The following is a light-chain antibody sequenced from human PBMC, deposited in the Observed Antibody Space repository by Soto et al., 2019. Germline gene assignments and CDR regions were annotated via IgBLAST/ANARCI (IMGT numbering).Light chain of an antibody. V-gene: IGKV3-20*01. CDR3: QQYGSSPPGIT. J-gene: IGKJ5*01. CDR2: GAS. CDR1: QSVSSN. Sequence: EIVMTQSPAPLSLSPGERATLSCRASQSVSSNLAWYQHKPGQAPRLLIYGASSRATGIPDRFSGSGSGTDFTLTISRLEPEDFAVYYCQQYGSSPPGITFGQGTRLEIK.